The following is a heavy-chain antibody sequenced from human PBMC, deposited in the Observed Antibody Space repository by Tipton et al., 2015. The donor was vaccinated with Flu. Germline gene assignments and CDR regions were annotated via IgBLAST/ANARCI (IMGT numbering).Heavy chain of an antibody. D-gene: IGHD2-2*01. CDR3: ARGDCSSTSCLDY. CDR1: GDSINNNY. J-gene: IGHJ4*02. Sequence: TLPLTCTVSGDSINNNYWSWVRQPPGKGLEWIGYIYYSGSTNYNPSLKSRVAISVDTSKNQFSLKLSSVTAADTAVYYCARGDCSSTSCLDYWGQGTLVTVSS. V-gene: IGHV4-59*01. CDR2: IYYSGST.